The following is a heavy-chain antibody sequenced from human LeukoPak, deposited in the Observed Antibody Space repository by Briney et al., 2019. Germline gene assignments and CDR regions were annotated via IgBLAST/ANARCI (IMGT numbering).Heavy chain of an antibody. Sequence: GGSLRLSCAASGFTFSNAWMSWVRQAPGKGLEWVGRIKSKTDGGTTDYAAPVKGRFTISRDDSKNTLYLQMNSLKTEDTAVYYCTTEPPQGIVVVPAAMTHWGQGTLVTVSS. CDR3: TTEPPQGIVVVPAAMTH. CDR1: GFTFSNAW. V-gene: IGHV3-15*01. CDR2: IKSKTDGGTT. D-gene: IGHD2-2*01. J-gene: IGHJ4*02.